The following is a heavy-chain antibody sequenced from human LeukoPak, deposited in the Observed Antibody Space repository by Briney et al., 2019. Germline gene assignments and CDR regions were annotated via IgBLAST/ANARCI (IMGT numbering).Heavy chain of an antibody. CDR2: FDPEDGET. CDR3: APGVGATSAEYFQH. Sequence: ASVKVSRKVSGYTLTELSMHWVRQAPGKGLEWMGGFDPEDGETIYAQKFQGRVTMTEDTSTDIAYMELSSLRSEDTAVYYCAPGVGATSAEYFQHWGQGTLVTVSS. CDR1: GYTLTELS. V-gene: IGHV1-24*01. J-gene: IGHJ1*01. D-gene: IGHD1-26*01.